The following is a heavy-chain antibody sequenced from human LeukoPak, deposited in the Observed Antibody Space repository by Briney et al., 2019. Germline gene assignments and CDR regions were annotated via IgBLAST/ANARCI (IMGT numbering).Heavy chain of an antibody. D-gene: IGHD6-19*01. V-gene: IGHV4-31*03. CDR3: ASLYSSGWYRSDY. CDR2: IYYSGST. Sequence: SETLSLTCTVSGGSISSGGYSWSWIRQHPGKGLEWIGYIYYSGSTYYNPSLKSRVTISVDTPKNQFSLKLSSVTAADTAVYYCASLYSSGWYRSDYWGQGTLVTVSS. CDR1: GGSISSGGYS. J-gene: IGHJ4*02.